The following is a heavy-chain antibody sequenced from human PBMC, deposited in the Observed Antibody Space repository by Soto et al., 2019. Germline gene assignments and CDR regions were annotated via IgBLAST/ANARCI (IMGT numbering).Heavy chain of an antibody. D-gene: IGHD2-15*01. J-gene: IGHJ6*02. CDR3: ATQYCSGGSCYNDYYYYGMDV. V-gene: IGHV1-69*02. Sequence: QVQLVQSGAEVKKPGSSVKVSCKASGGTFSSYTISWVRQAPGQGLEWMGRIIPILGIANYAQKFQGRVTITADKSTSTAYMELSSLRPEDTAVYYCATQYCSGGSCYNDYYYYGMDVWGQGTTVTVSS. CDR2: IIPILGIA. CDR1: GGTFSSYT.